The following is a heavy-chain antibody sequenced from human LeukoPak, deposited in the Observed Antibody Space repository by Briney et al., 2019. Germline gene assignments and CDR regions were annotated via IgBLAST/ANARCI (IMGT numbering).Heavy chain of an antibody. CDR1: GFSFSSYA. CDR3: AKIYGYRVYNWFDP. V-gene: IGHV3-23*01. Sequence: GGSLRLSCAASGFSFSSYAMGWVRQAPGKGLEWVSSVSGSGRSTYYADSVTGRFTISRDNSTNTLYLQMSSLRAEDTARYYCAKIYGYRVYNWFDPWGQGTLVTVSS. CDR2: VSGSGRST. D-gene: IGHD6-13*01. J-gene: IGHJ5*02.